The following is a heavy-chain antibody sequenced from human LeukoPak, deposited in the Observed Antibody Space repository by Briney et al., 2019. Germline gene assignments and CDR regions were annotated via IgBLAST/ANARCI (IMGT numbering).Heavy chain of an antibody. CDR3: AKDLTV. CDR1: GFTFSSYN. Sequence: GGSLRLSCAASGFTFSSYNMNWVRQAPGKGLEWVSSITSSSTYIYYADSVRGRFTISRDNAKNTLYMQMNSLRAEDTAVYYCAKDLTVWGQGTLVTVSS. D-gene: IGHD4-17*01. J-gene: IGHJ4*02. V-gene: IGHV3-21*01. CDR2: ITSSSTYI.